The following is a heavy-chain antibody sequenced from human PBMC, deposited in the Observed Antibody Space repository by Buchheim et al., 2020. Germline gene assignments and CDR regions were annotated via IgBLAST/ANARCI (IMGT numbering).Heavy chain of an antibody. D-gene: IGHD2-2*01. Sequence: EVQLVESRGGLVQPGGSLRLSCAASGFTFSSNSMNWVRQAPGKGLEWVSYISSSSSTIYYADSVKGRFTIYRDNARNSLYLQMNSLRAEDTAVYYCARGDCSSASCYLYYFDYWGQGTL. CDR3: ARGDCSSASCYLYYFDY. CDR2: ISSSSSTI. J-gene: IGHJ4*02. CDR1: GFTFSSNS. V-gene: IGHV3-48*01.